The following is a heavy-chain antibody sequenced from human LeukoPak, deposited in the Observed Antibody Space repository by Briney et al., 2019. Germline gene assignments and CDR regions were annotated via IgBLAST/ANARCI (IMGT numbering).Heavy chain of an antibody. V-gene: IGHV5-51*01. CDR2: IYPGDSDT. CDR1: GYSFTSYW. CDR3: ARPGRDYGWTYWYYYDSSGYDAFDI. Sequence: GESLKISCKGSGYSFTSYWIGWVRQMPGKGLEWMGIIYPGDSDTRYSPSFQGQVTISADKSISTAYLQWSSLKASDTAMYYCARPGRDYGWTYWYYYDSSGYDAFDIWGQGTMVTVSS. D-gene: IGHD3-22*01. J-gene: IGHJ3*02.